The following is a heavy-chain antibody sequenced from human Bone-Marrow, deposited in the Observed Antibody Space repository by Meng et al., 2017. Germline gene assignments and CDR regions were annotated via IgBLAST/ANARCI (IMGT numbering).Heavy chain of an antibody. Sequence: QVQLQQWGAGLLNPSETLSLTCAVYGGSFSGYYWSWIRQPPGKGLEWIGEINHSGSTNYNPSLKSRVTISVDTSKNQFSLKLSSVTAADTAVYYCARGRVVAATNPKFDYWGQGTLVTVSS. CDR1: GGSFSGYY. CDR2: INHSGST. J-gene: IGHJ4*02. V-gene: IGHV4-34*01. CDR3: ARGRVVAATNPKFDY. D-gene: IGHD2-15*01.